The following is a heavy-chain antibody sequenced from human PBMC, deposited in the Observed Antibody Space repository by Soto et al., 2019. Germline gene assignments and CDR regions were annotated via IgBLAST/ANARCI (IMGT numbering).Heavy chain of an antibody. V-gene: IGHV3-30*19. J-gene: IGHJ4*02. CDR2: TSYDGTNN. CDR3: ARWGTTGGLDV. CDR1: GFTFRSYV. D-gene: IGHD3-16*01. Sequence: QVQLVESGGGVVQPGTSLRLSCVGSGFTFRSYVIHWVRQAPGKGLEWVALTSYDGTNNYYGDSVKGRFTISRDNSKNTVELHMDSLRLEDTSLYYCARWGTTGGLDVWGPGTLVSVSS.